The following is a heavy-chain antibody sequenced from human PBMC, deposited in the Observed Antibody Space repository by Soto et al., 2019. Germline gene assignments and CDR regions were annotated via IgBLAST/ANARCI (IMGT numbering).Heavy chain of an antibody. J-gene: IGHJ4*02. D-gene: IGHD1-26*01. CDR2: IYCGDSET. CDR3: ARHRGGGYQDY. V-gene: IGHV5-51*01. Sequence: LIIPCTGSGYSHIWSWTGWGRQMPVKGLEGMAMIYCGDSETNYIPSYQGPAPISAETSISTAYLQWISLKASDTAMYYCARHRGGGYQDYWGQGTRLTV. CDR1: GYSHIWSW.